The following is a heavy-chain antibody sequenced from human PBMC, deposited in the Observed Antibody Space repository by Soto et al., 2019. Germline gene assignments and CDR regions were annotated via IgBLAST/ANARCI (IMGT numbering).Heavy chain of an antibody. Sequence: SQTLSLTCAISGDSVSSNSAAWNWIRQSPSRGLEWLGRTYYRSKWYNDYAVSLKSRITINPDTSKNQFSLQLYSVTLEDTAVYYCARDKDSGYYYGYPHRGENYYGMDVWGQGTTVTVSS. V-gene: IGHV6-1*01. J-gene: IGHJ6*02. CDR1: GDSVSSNSAA. D-gene: IGHD5-18*01. CDR2: TYYRSKWYN. CDR3: ARDKDSGYYYGYPHRGENYYGMDV.